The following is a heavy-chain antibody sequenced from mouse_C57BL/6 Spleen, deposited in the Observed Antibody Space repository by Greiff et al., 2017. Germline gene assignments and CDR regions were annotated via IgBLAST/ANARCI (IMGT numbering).Heavy chain of an antibody. Sequence: EVQLVESGGGLVKPGGSLKLSCAASGFTFSSYAMSWVRQTPEKRLEWVATISDGGSYTYYPDNVKGRFTISRDNAKNNLYLQMSHLKSEDTAMYYCARDRDGYYVGYWGQGTTLTVSS. CDR2: ISDGGSYT. D-gene: IGHD2-3*01. V-gene: IGHV5-4*01. CDR3: ARDRDGYYVGY. CDR1: GFTFSSYA. J-gene: IGHJ2*01.